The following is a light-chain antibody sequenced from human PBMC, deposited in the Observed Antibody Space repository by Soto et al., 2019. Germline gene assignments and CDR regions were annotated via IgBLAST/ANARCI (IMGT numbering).Light chain of an antibody. CDR2: EVS. CDR1: SSDVGNYNR. V-gene: IGLV2-18*02. CDR3: SSYTGSSTLDAI. J-gene: IGLJ2*01. Sequence: QSVLTQPASVSGSPGQSITISCTGTSSDVGNYNRVSWYQQPPGTAPKLIIYEVSNRPSGVPDRFSGSKSGNTASLTISGLQAEDEADYYCSSYTGSSTLDAIFGGGTKVTVL.